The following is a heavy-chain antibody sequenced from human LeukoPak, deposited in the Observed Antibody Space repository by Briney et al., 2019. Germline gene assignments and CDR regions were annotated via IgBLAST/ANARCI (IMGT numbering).Heavy chain of an antibody. CDR3: ARAVGATLGY. V-gene: IGHV1-18*04. CDR1: GYTFTGYY. CDR2: ISAYNGNT. J-gene: IGHJ4*02. D-gene: IGHD1-26*01. Sequence: ASVKVSCKASGYTFTGYYMHWVRQAPGQGLEWMGWISAYNGNTNYAQKLQGRVTMTTDTSTSTAYMELRSLRSDDTAVYYCARAVGATLGYWGQGTLVTVSS.